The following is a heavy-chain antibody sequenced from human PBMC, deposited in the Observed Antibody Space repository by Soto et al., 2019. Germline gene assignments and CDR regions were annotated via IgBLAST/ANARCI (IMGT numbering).Heavy chain of an antibody. J-gene: IGHJ6*03. CDR1: GVSVSSNSAA. CDR3: AIGLIMVRGHEHYYTDV. Sequence: SQTLSLTCAISGVSVSSNSAAWNWIRQSPSRGLEWLGRTYYRSKWYNDYAVSVKSRITINPDTSKNQFSLQLNSVTPEDTAVYYFAIGLIMVRGHEHYYTDVWGKGTTVTVSS. D-gene: IGHD3-10*01. CDR2: TYYRSKWYN. V-gene: IGHV6-1*01.